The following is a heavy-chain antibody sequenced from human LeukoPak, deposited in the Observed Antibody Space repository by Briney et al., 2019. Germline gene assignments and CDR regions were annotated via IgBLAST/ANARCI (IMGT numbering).Heavy chain of an antibody. D-gene: IGHD3-22*01. V-gene: IGHV3-23*01. Sequence: GGSLRLSCAASGFTFSSYAMSWVRQAPGKGLEWVSAISGSGGSTYYADSVKGRFTISRDNSKNTLYLQMNSLRAEDTAVYYCAKAGGFRGYYDSSGLGDYWGQGTLVTVSS. CDR1: GFTFSSYA. CDR3: AKAGGFRGYYDSSGLGDY. J-gene: IGHJ4*02. CDR2: ISGSGGST.